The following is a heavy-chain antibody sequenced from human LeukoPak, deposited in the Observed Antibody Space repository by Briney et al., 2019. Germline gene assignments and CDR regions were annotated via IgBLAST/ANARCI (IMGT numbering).Heavy chain of an antibody. J-gene: IGHJ4*02. Sequence: GGSLRLSCAASGFTFSSYVMNWVRQAPGKGLEWVSFISGSGDTTYYADSVKGRFTISRDSSKNTLYLQMNSLRAEDTAVYYCAKSRGESRGASNYWGQGTLVTVSS. D-gene: IGHD1-26*01. V-gene: IGHV3-23*01. CDR1: GFTFSSYV. CDR2: ISGSGDTT. CDR3: AKSRGESRGASNY.